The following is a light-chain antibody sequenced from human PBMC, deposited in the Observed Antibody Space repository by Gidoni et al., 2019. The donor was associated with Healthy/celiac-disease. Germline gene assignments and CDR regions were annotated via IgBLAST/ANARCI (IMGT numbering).Light chain of an antibody. Sequence: QSVLTQPPSVSGAPGQRVTISCTGSSSNIGAGYDVHWYQQLPGTAPKLLIYGNSNRPSGVPDRFSGSKSGTSASLAITGLQAEDEADYYCQSYDSSLSGPVVFGGGTKLXV. V-gene: IGLV1-40*01. CDR2: GNS. CDR3: QSYDSSLSGPVV. CDR1: SSNIGAGYD. J-gene: IGLJ2*01.